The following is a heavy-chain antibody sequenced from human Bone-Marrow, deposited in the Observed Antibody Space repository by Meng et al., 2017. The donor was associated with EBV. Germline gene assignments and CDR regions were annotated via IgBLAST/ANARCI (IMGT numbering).Heavy chain of an antibody. V-gene: IGHV3-30*18. Sequence: QVQLVESGXGVVQPGKSLRLSCAVSGFTLSDYGTHWVRQPPGKGLECVAGLSYDGTNKDYADSVKGRFTISRDNSKNTLYLQINSLRADDTAVYYCAKDGVDSSGYYYPIDYWGQGTLVTVSS. J-gene: IGHJ4*02. CDR3: AKDGVDSSGYYYPIDY. CDR1: GFTLSDYG. D-gene: IGHD3-22*01. CDR2: LSYDGTNK.